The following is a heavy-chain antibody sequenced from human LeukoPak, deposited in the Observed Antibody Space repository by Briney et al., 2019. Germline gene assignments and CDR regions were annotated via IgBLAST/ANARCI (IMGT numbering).Heavy chain of an antibody. J-gene: IGHJ4*02. D-gene: IGHD1-14*01. CDR1: GGSISSYY. Sequence: SETLSLTCTVSGGSISSYYWSWIRQPPGKGLEWIGYIYYSGSTYYNPSLKSRVTISVDTSKNQFSLKLSSVTAADTAVYFCARREPAGDHFDSWGQGTLVTVSS. CDR3: ARREPAGDHFDS. V-gene: IGHV4-59*08. CDR2: IYYSGST.